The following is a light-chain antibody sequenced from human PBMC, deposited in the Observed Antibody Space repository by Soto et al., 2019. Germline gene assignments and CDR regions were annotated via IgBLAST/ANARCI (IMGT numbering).Light chain of an antibody. CDR3: CSYTTSNTRQIV. Sequence: QSVLTQPSSLSGSPEQTITISCTGTSSDVGGYNYVSWYQQHPGKAPKFMIYDVSNRPSGVSNRFSGSKSGNTASLTISGLQAEDEADYYCCSYTTSNTRQIVFGTGTKVTVL. V-gene: IGLV2-14*01. J-gene: IGLJ1*01. CDR1: SSDVGGYNY. CDR2: DVS.